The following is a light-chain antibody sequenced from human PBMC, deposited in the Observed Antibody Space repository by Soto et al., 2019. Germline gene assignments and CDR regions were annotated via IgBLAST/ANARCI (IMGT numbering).Light chain of an antibody. J-gene: IGKJ1*01. CDR2: GAS. CDR1: PSLSGS. Sequence: ELVLPQSPAPLPVSPGEGGTLSCRASPSLSGSFAWYQQKPGQAPRLLIYGASTRATGIPARFSGSGYGTEFTLTISSLESDDFAEYYGQQYENWPRTFGQGTKVEVK. V-gene: IGKV3-15*01. CDR3: QQYENWPRT.